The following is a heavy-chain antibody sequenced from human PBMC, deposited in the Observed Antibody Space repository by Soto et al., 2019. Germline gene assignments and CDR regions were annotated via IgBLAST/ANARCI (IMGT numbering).Heavy chain of an antibody. Sequence: GGSLRLSCAASGFTFSSYSMNWVRQAPGKGLEWVSSISSSSSYIYYADSVKGRFTISRDNAKNSLYLQMNSLRAEDTAVYYCARDSYYGSGSYWRVMDVWGKGTTVTVSS. CDR2: ISSSSSYI. J-gene: IGHJ6*04. V-gene: IGHV3-21*01. CDR3: ARDSYYGSGSYWRVMDV. D-gene: IGHD3-10*01. CDR1: GFTFSSYS.